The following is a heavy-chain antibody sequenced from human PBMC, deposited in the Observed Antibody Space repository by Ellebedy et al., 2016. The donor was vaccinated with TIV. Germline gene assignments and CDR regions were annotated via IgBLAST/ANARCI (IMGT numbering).Heavy chain of an antibody. CDR2: IYYSGST. CDR3: ARQRRYYDSRGYSHWYFDL. CDR1: GGSFSGYY. V-gene: IGHV4-59*05. D-gene: IGHD3-22*01. J-gene: IGHJ2*01. Sequence: SETLSLTCAVYGGSFSGYYWSWIRQPAGKGLEWIGSIYYSGSTYYNPSLKSRVTISVDTSKNQFSLKLSSVTAADTAVYSCARQRRYYDSRGYSHWYFDLWGRGTLVTVSS.